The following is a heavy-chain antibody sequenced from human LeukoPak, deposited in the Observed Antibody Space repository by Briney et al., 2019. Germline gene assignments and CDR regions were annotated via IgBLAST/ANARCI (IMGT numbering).Heavy chain of an antibody. J-gene: IGHJ6*03. Sequence: GGSLRLSCAAPGFTFSSYWMSWVRQAPGKGLEWVANIKQDGSEKYYVDSVKGRFTISRDNAKNSLYLQMNSLRAEDTAVYYCARVNEDTAMVGYYYYMDVWGKGTTVTVSS. CDR3: ARVNEDTAMVGYYYYMDV. CDR1: GFTFSSYW. CDR2: IKQDGSEK. D-gene: IGHD5-18*01. V-gene: IGHV3-7*01.